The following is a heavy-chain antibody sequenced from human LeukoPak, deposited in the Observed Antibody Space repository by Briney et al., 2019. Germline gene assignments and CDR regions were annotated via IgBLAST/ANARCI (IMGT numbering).Heavy chain of an antibody. J-gene: IGHJ4*02. D-gene: IGHD5-18*01. V-gene: IGHV1-69*04. CDR3: ARGGRGIQLWRYYFDY. CDR2: IIPILGIA. CDR1: GGTFSSYA. Sequence: SVKVSCKASGGTFSSYAISWVRQAPGQGLEWMGRIIPILGIANYAQKFQGRVTITADKSTSTAYMELSSLRSEDTAVYYCARGGRGIQLWRYYFDYWGQGTLVTVSS.